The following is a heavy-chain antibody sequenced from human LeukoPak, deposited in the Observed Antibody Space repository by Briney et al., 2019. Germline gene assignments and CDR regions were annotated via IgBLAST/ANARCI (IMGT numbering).Heavy chain of an antibody. CDR1: GFIFSEFY. Sequence: GGSLRLSCAASGFIFSEFYMSWVRQSPGKGLEWISYISGSGHDINYVDSVKGRFTVSRDNAKNSLYLQMNSLSADDTAIYYCARPPRSGDIRGQGTLVTVSS. V-gene: IGHV3-11*01. J-gene: IGHJ4*02. CDR3: ARPPRSGDI. D-gene: IGHD1-1*01. CDR2: ISGSGHDI.